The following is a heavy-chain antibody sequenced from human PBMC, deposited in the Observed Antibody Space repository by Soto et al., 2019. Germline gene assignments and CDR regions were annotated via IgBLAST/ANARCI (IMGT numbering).Heavy chain of an antibody. CDR3: VQSRCGGDCLQSYSSHSYYGLDV. D-gene: IGHD2-21*02. J-gene: IGHJ6*02. CDR2: IYWDDDK. Sequence: QITLKESGPTLVKPTQTLTLTCTFSGLSLSTTGVGVGWIRQPPGKALEWLALIYWDDDKRYSPSLKSRLTTTQDTSKNQVVLTMTNMDPVDTATYYCVQSRCGGDCLQSYSSHSYYGLDVWGQGTTVTVSS. V-gene: IGHV2-5*02. CDR1: GLSLSTTGVG.